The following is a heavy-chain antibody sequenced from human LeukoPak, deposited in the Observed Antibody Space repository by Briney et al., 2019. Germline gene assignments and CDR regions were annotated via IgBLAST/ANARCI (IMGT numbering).Heavy chain of an antibody. CDR2: IYYSGST. J-gene: IGHJ3*01. D-gene: IGHD5-18*01. V-gene: IGHV4-59*01. Sequence: SETLSLTCTVSGGSISSYYWSWIRQPPGKGLEWIGYIYYSGSTNYNPSLKSRVTISVDTSKNQFSLKLSSVTAADTAVYYCARDVDTAMVLGAFDVWGQGTMVTVSS. CDR3: ARDVDTAMVLGAFDV. CDR1: GGSISSYY.